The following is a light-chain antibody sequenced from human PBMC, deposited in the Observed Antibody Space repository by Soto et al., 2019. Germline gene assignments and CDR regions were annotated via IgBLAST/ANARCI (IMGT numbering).Light chain of an antibody. CDR3: QQYKSWPLIT. Sequence: EIVMTQSPGTLSVSPGERATLSCRASQTVGRHLAWYQHKPGQTPRLLVFGASTRATGVPDRFSGRGCESDFTLTISFLQSEDFAVYYYQQYKSWPLITFGPGTRLDIK. CDR1: QTVGRH. V-gene: IGKV3-15*01. CDR2: GAS. J-gene: IGKJ5*01.